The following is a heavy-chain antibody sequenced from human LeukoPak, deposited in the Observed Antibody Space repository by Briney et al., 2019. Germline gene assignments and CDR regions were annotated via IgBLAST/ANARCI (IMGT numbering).Heavy chain of an antibody. CDR1: GFTVSSNY. J-gene: IGHJ4*02. D-gene: IGHD6-19*01. V-gene: IGHV3-66*01. CDR2: VYSGGST. CDR3: ARTLGYSSGWSLFDY. Sequence: GGSLRLSCAASGFTVSSNYMSWVRQAPGKGLEGGSVVYSGGSTYYADSVKGRFTISRDNSKNTLYLQMNSLRAEDTAVYYCARTLGYSSGWSLFDYWGQGTLVTVSS.